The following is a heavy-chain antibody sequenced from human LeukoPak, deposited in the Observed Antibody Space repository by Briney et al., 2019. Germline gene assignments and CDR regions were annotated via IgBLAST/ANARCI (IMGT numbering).Heavy chain of an antibody. CDR3: ERAVAGTTETDDY. D-gene: IGHD6-19*01. J-gene: IGHJ4*02. Sequence: ASVKFSCKASGYTFTGYYMHWVRQAPGQGLEWMGWINPNSGGTNYAQKFQRRVTMTRDTSISTAYMELSRLRSDDTAVYYCERAVAGTTETDDYWGQGTLVTVSS. V-gene: IGHV1-2*02. CDR1: GYTFTGYY. CDR2: INPNSGGT.